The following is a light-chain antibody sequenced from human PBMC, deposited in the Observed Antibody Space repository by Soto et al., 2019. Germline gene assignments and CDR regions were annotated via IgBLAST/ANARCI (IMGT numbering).Light chain of an antibody. CDR3: QQYGSSLFT. Sequence: EIVLTQSPGTLSLSPGERATLSCRASQSVSSSYLAWYQQKPGQAPRLLIYGASSRATGIPDRFSGSGSGTDFTLTISRLEPEDFAEYYCQQYGSSLFTFGPGIKVDIK. CDR2: GAS. CDR1: QSVSSSY. V-gene: IGKV3-20*01. J-gene: IGKJ3*01.